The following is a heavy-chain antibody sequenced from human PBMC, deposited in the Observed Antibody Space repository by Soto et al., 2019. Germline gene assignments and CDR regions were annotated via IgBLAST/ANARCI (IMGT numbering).Heavy chain of an antibody. CDR3: ARVGMGDIVTGYRYYFDY. J-gene: IGHJ4*02. D-gene: IGHD3-9*01. CDR1: GGSISTGDYN. CDR2: IYYSGST. Sequence: SETLSLTCIVSGGSISTGDYNWSWIRQPPGKGLEWLGYIYYSGSTSYNPSLKSRVTISVDTSKNQFSLKLSSVTAADTAVYYCARVGMGDIVTGYRYYFDYWGQGTMVTVSS. V-gene: IGHV4-30-4*01.